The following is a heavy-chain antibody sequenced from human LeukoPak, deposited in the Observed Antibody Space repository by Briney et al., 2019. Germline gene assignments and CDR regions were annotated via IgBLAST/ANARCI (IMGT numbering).Heavy chain of an antibody. V-gene: IGHV3-33*06. D-gene: IGHD1-26*01. Sequence: GGSLRLSCAASGFTFSSYGMHWVRQAPGKGLEWVAVIWSDGTHKYYSDSVKGRFTISRDNSKNTLYLEMNSLRVEDTAVYYCAKSNSESQTTVGNWGQGTLVTVSS. CDR2: IWSDGTHK. J-gene: IGHJ4*02. CDR1: GFTFSSYG. CDR3: AKSNSESQTTVGN.